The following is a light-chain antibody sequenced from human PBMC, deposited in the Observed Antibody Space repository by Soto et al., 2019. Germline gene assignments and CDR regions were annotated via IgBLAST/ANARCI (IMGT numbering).Light chain of an antibody. J-gene: IGKJ1*01. CDR1: QTIRTW. CDR2: KAS. Sequence: DIHMTQSPSTLATSVGDRVNITCRGSQTIRTWLACYQQHPGKAPKLLIYKASSLDSGVASRFSGGASGTVFPLTISSLQPDDFATYYCQQYNSYSWTFGQGTKVDI. V-gene: IGKV1-5*03. CDR3: QQYNSYSWT.